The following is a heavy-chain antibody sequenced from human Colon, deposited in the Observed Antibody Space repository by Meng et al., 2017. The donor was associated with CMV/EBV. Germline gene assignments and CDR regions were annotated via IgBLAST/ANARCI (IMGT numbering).Heavy chain of an antibody. J-gene: IGHJ4*02. V-gene: IGHV4-4*07. Sequence: GPVLSTPSEILSPTATVSGDYLISSSCTWIRQPAGERLEWLGRISTNRNTAYNPSLNSRATIWLDTSNNQFSLKLTSVTAADTAVYYCVRGGYSGTQTGGVQEYWGQGTLVTVSS. CDR1: GDYLISSS. CDR2: ISTNRNT. D-gene: IGHD5-12*01. CDR3: VRGGYSGTQTGGVQEY.